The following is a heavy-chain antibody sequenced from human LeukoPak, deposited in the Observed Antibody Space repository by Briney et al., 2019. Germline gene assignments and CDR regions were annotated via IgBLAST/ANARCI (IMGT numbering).Heavy chain of an antibody. V-gene: IGHV4-34*01. Sequence: SETLSLTCAVYGGSFSGYYWSWIRQPPGKGLEWIGEINHSGSTNYNPSLKSRVTISVGTSKNQFSLKLSSVTAADTAVYYCARAIISSGCSDYWGQGTLVTVSS. J-gene: IGHJ4*02. D-gene: IGHD6-19*01. CDR1: GGSFSGYY. CDR3: ARAIISSGCSDY. CDR2: INHSGST.